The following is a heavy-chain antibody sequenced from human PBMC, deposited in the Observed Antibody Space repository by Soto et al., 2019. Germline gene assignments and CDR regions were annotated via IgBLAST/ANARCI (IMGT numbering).Heavy chain of an antibody. D-gene: IGHD2-2*02. CDR1: GYTFTSYG. CDR3: ARDGVVSAAIRGIDYYGMDV. CDR2: ISAYNGNT. J-gene: IGHJ6*02. Sequence: ASVKVSCKASGYTFTSYGSSWVRQAPGQGLEWMGWISAYNGNTNYAQKLQGRVTMTTDTSTSTAYMELRSLRSDDTAVYYCARDGVVSAAIRGIDYYGMDVWGQGTTVTVSS. V-gene: IGHV1-18*01.